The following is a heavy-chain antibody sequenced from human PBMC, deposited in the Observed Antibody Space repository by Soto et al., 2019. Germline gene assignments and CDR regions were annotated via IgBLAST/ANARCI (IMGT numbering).Heavy chain of an antibody. CDR3: SRFIMVGGWFDPNYYHGMDV. V-gene: IGHV1-18*01. Sequence: QVQLVQSGAEVKKPGASVTVSCKTSGYTFSNYGINWVRQAPGQGLEWMGWISGYNGNTTYAQTVQGRVTMTTDTSTGTVYRELRSLKSDDTAIYYCSRFIMVGGWFDPNYYHGMDVWCQGTTVTVSS. D-gene: IGHD6-19*01. CDR1: GYTFSNYG. J-gene: IGHJ6*02. CDR2: ISGYNGNT.